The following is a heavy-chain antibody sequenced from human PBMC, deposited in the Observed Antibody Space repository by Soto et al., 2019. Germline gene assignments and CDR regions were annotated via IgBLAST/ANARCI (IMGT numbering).Heavy chain of an antibody. J-gene: IGHJ5*02. D-gene: IGHD3-16*01. CDR1: GYRFTSYW. CDR3: ARMATFGSLNWFDP. CDR2: IFPSDSDT. V-gene: IGHV5-51*01. Sequence: GESLKISCRTSGYRFTSYWIAWVRQMPGKGLEWMGIIFPSDSDTRYSPSFQGQVTISADRSTSTVFLQWASLKASDTAVYFCARMATFGSLNWFDPWGQGTLVTVSS.